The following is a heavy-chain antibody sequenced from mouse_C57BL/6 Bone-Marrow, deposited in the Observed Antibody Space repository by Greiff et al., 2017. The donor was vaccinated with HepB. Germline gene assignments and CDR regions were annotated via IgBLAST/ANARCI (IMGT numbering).Heavy chain of an antibody. CDR1: GFTFSSYA. J-gene: IGHJ1*03. D-gene: IGHD1-1*01. Sequence: EVKLMESGGGLVKPGGSLKLSCAASGFTFSSYAMSWVRQTPEKRLEWVATISDGGSYTYYPDNVKGRFTISRDNAKNNLYLQMSHLKSEDTAMYYCARFTTVVATLDFDVWGTGTTVTVSS. CDR3: ARFTTVVATLDFDV. V-gene: IGHV5-4*03. CDR2: ISDGGSYT.